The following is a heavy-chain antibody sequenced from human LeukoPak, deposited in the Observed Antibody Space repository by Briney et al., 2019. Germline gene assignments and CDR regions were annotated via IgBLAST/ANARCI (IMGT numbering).Heavy chain of an antibody. Sequence: ASVKVSCKASGYTFTGYYMHWVRQAPGQGLEWMGWINPNSGGTNYAQKFQGWVTMTRDTSNSTAYMELSRLRSDDTAVYYCARSYSSSPLDAFDIWGQGTMVTVSS. J-gene: IGHJ3*02. V-gene: IGHV1-2*04. CDR1: GYTFTGYY. D-gene: IGHD6-13*01. CDR2: INPNSGGT. CDR3: ARSYSSSPLDAFDI.